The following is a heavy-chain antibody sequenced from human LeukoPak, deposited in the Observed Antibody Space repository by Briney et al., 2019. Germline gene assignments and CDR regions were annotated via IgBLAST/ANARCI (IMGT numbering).Heavy chain of an antibody. CDR3: ARVRLSWELLHSYDAFDI. D-gene: IGHD1-26*01. Sequence: SETLSLTCTVSGGSISSGGYYWSWIRQHPGKGLEWIGYIYYSGSTYYNPSLKSRVTISVDTSKNQFSLKLSSVTAADTAVYYCARVRLSWELLHSYDAFDIWGQGTMVTVSS. CDR1: GGSISSGGYY. V-gene: IGHV4-31*03. J-gene: IGHJ3*02. CDR2: IYYSGST.